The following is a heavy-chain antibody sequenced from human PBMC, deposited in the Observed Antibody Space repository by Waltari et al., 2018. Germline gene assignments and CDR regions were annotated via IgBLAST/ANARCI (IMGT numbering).Heavy chain of an antibody. V-gene: IGHV1-46*01. J-gene: IGHJ3*01. CDR1: GYPFTTYH. CDR2: IDPSGGNT. D-gene: IGHD4-4*01. CDR3: ARSPHWTTVEDL. Sequence: QVQLVQSGAEVKKPGASVKVSCKASGYPFTTYHIHWVRQAPGQGLEWMGIIDPSGGNTEYAQKGQGRVTVTRDTSTSTVYMELSSLRSEDTAVYYCARSPHWTTVEDLWGQGTGVTVSS.